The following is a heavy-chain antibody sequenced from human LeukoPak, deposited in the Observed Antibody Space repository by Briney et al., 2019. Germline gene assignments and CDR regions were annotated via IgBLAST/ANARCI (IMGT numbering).Heavy chain of an antibody. CDR1: GFTFSSYG. Sequence: GGSLRLSCAASGFTFSSYGMHWVRQAPGKGPEWVAVISYDGSNKYYADSVKGRFTISRDNSKNTLYLQMNSLRAEDTAVYYCARDRESGYQDYWGQGTLVTVSS. CDR2: ISYDGSNK. CDR3: ARDRESGYQDY. D-gene: IGHD3-3*01. V-gene: IGHV3-30*03. J-gene: IGHJ4*02.